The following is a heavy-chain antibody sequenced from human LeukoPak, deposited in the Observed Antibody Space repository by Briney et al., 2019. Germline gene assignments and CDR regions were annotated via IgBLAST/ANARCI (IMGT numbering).Heavy chain of an antibody. Sequence: SETLSLTCTVSGGSISSSDYYWGWIRQPPGKGLEWIGSIYYSGSTYYSPSLKSRVTISVDTSKNQFSLKLSSVTAADTAVYYCARQRQYQLLLCWFDPWGQGTLVTVSS. CDR1: GGSISSSDYY. V-gene: IGHV4-39*01. CDR2: IYYSGST. D-gene: IGHD2-2*01. CDR3: ARQRQYQLLLCWFDP. J-gene: IGHJ5*02.